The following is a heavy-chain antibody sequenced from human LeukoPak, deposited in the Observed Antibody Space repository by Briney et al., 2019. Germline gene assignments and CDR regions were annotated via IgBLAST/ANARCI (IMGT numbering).Heavy chain of an antibody. D-gene: IGHD2-2*01. V-gene: IGHV3-64D*06. CDR1: GFTFSSYA. CDR2: ITSNGGST. J-gene: IGHJ4*02. Sequence: GGSLRLSCSASGFTFSSYAMNWVRQAPGKGLEYVSAITSNGGSTYYADSVRGRFTISRDNSKNTLYLQMSSLRAEDTAVYYCVKGRCSGSSCYGGDYWGQGTLVTVSS. CDR3: VKGRCSGSSCYGGDY.